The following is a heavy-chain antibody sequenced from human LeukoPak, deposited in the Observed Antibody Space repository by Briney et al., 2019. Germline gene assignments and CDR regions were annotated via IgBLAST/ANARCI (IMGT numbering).Heavy chain of an antibody. D-gene: IGHD6-19*01. J-gene: IGHJ3*02. Sequence: GGSLRLSCAASGFTFSSYAMHWVRQAPGKGLEYVSAISSYGDSTYYADSVKGRFTISRDNAKRSVYLQMNSLRAEDTAVYYCARGLAVTARGSFDIWGQGTMVTVSS. CDR1: GFTFSSYA. V-gene: IGHV3-64*02. CDR3: ARGLAVTARGSFDI. CDR2: ISSYGDST.